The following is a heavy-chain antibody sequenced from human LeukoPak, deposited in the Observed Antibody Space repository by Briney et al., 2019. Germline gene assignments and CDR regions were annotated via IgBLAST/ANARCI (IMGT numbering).Heavy chain of an antibody. Sequence: PSETLSLTCTVSGGSISSSTNYWGWIRQPPGKGLEWIGSIYYSGSTYYNPSLKSRVTISVDTSKNQFSLKLSSVTAADTAVYYCATPGCSGGSCQGRAFDYWGQGTLVTVSS. D-gene: IGHD2-15*01. CDR1: GGSISSSTNY. CDR3: ATPGCSGGSCQGRAFDY. CDR2: IYYSGST. J-gene: IGHJ4*02. V-gene: IGHV4-39*01.